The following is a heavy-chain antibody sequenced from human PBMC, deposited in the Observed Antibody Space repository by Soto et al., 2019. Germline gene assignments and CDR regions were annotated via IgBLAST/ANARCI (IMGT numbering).Heavy chain of an antibody. CDR2: INKNGFTI. CDR1: GFTLTTYS. D-gene: IGHD6-19*01. CDR3: ARGAVTGTSLFDY. J-gene: IGHJ4*02. V-gene: IGHV3-48*02. Sequence: PGWSLRLSCAVSGFTLTTYSMNWVRQAPGKGLEWISFINKNGFTIYYADSVKGRFTISRDYAKNSLYLQMDSLRHEDTAVYYCARGAVTGTSLFDYWALGTLVTVSS.